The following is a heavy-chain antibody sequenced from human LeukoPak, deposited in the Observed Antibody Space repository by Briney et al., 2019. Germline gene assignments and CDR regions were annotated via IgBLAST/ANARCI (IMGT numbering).Heavy chain of an antibody. Sequence: SETLSLTCTVSGGSISSYYWSWIRQPPGKGLEWIGYIYYSGSTNYDPFLKSRVTISVDTSKNQFSLKLGSVTAADTAVYYCARGAVAGLDYWGQGTLVTVSS. D-gene: IGHD6-19*01. V-gene: IGHV4-59*01. J-gene: IGHJ4*02. CDR2: IYYSGST. CDR3: ARGAVAGLDY. CDR1: GGSISSYY.